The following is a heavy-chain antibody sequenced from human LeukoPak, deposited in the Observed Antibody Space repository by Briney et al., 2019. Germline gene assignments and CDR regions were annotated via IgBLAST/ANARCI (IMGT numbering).Heavy chain of an antibody. Sequence: SQTLSLTCAVSGGSISSGDYSWSWLRQPPGKGLEWIGYIYYSGSTNYNPSLKSRVTISVDTSKNQFSLKLSSVTAADTAVYYCARLAAAGENFDYWGQGTLVTVSS. V-gene: IGHV4-30-4*07. D-gene: IGHD6-13*01. J-gene: IGHJ4*02. CDR2: IYYSGST. CDR1: GGSISSGDYS. CDR3: ARLAAAGENFDY.